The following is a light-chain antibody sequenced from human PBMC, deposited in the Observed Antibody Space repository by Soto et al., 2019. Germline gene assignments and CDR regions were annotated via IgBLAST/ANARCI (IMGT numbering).Light chain of an antibody. J-gene: IGLJ3*02. CDR3: QTWGTGIRV. CDR1: SGHSSYA. CDR2: LNSDGSH. V-gene: IGLV4-69*01. Sequence: QSVLTQSPSASASLGASVKLTCTLSSGHSSYAIAWHQQQPEKGPRYLMKLNSDGSHSKGDGIPDRFSGSSSGAERYLTIPSLPSEDEADYYLQTWGTGIRVFGGGTKVTVL.